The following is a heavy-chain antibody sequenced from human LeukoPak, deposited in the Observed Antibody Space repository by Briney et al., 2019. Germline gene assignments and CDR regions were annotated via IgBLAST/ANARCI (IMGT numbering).Heavy chain of an antibody. CDR2: ISAYNGNT. CDR3: AREPADISNGRQWELPDDY. CDR1: GYTFTSYG. V-gene: IGHV1-18*01. J-gene: IGHJ4*02. D-gene: IGHD1-26*01. Sequence: ASVKVSCKASGYTFTSYGISWVRQAPGQGLEWMGWISAYNGNTNYAQKLQGRVTMTTDTSTSTAYMELRSLRSDDTAVYYCAREPADISNGRQWELPDDYWGQGTLVTVSS.